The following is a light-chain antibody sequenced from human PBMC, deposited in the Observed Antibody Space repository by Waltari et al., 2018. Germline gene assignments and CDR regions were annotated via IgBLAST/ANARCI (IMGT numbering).Light chain of an antibody. CDR1: PSDVGSYYL. CDR2: EVF. Sequence: SALTQPASVSGTPGQSITISCSGTPSDVGSYYLVSWYQQHPGEAPKLLICEVFKRPPDTSSRFSGAKSGSTASLTISGLQPEDEADYYCCSYAGRGTYVFGSGTKVTVL. V-gene: IGLV2-23*02. CDR3: CSYAGRGTYV. J-gene: IGLJ1*01.